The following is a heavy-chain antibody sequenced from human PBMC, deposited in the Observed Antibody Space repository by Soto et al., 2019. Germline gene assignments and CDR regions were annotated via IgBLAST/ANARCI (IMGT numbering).Heavy chain of an antibody. CDR3: AREGCSGGSRYSYYYGMDV. V-gene: IGHV1-69*01. CDR1: GGTFSSYA. J-gene: IGHJ6*02. Sequence: SVKVCCKSSGGTFSSYAISWVRQAPGQVLEWMGGIIPIFGTANYAQKFQGRVTITADESTSTAYMELSSLRSEDTAVYYCAREGCSGGSRYSYYYGMDVWGQGTTVTV. D-gene: IGHD2-15*01. CDR2: IIPIFGTA.